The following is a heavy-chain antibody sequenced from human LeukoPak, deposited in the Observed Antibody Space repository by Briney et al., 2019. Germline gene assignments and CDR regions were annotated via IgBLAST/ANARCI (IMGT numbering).Heavy chain of an antibody. CDR3: AVPDSSGYYFAAFDI. CDR1: GYTFTSYD. J-gene: IGHJ3*02. CDR2: MNPNSGNT. D-gene: IGHD3-22*01. V-gene: IGHV1-8*03. Sequence: ASVKVSCKASGYTFTSYDINWVRQATGQGLEWMGWMNPNSGNTGYAQKFQGRVTITRNTSISTAYMELSSLRSEDTAVYYCAVPDSSGYYFAAFDIWGQGTMVTVSS.